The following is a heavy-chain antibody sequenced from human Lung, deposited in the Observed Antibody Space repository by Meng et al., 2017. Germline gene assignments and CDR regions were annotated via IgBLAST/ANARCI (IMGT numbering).Heavy chain of an antibody. CDR3: ARGPTTMAHDFDY. CDR1: GGSFSDYY. Sequence: LHVWGPALLTPSETLSVPCVVSGGSFSDYYWSGIRWPPGKGLEWIGEINHSGSTNYNPSLESRATISVDTSQNNLSLKLSSVTAADSAVYYCARGPTTMAHDFDYWGQGTLVTVSS. CDR2: INHSGST. J-gene: IGHJ4*02. V-gene: IGHV4-34*01. D-gene: IGHD4-11*01.